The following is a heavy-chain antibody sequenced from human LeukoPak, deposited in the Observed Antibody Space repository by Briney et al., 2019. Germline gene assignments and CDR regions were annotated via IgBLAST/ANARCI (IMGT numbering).Heavy chain of an antibody. CDR2: IYHSGST. V-gene: IGHV4-38-2*01. J-gene: IGHJ4*02. Sequence: PSETLSLTCAVSGYSISSGYYWGWIRQPPGKGLAWIGSIYHSGSTYYNPSLKSRVTISVDTSKNQFSLKLSSVTAADTAVYYCARVRFGELSVFDYWGQGTLVTVSS. D-gene: IGHD3-10*01. CDR3: ARVRFGELSVFDY. CDR1: GYSISSGYY.